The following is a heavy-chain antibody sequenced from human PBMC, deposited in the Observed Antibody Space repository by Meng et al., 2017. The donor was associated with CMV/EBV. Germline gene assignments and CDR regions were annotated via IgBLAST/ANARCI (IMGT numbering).Heavy chain of an antibody. Sequence: QLQLQESGPGLVKPSETLSLTCPVSGGSNSSSSYYWGWIRQPPGKGLEWIGSIYYSGSTYYNPSLKSRVTISVDTSKNQFSLKLSSVTAADTAVYYCARDPSLRWIDYWGQGTLVTVSS. D-gene: IGHD4-23*01. J-gene: IGHJ4*02. CDR2: IYYSGST. CDR3: ARDPSLRWIDY. CDR1: GGSNSSSSYY. V-gene: IGHV4-39*07.